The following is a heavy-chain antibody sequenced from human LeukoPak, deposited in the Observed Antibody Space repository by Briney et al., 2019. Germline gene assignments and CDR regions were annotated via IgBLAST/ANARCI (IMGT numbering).Heavy chain of an antibody. D-gene: IGHD4-23*01. J-gene: IGHJ4*02. CDR1: AFTLSSYW. V-gene: IGHV3-7*01. CDR3: ARDRGYSTFDY. CDR2: MKEDGGEI. Sequence: GGSLRLSCVASAFTLSSYWMSWVRQAPGKGLEWVANMKEDGGEINYVDSVKGRFTISRDNAKNSLFLQMNSLRVEDTAVYYCARDRGYSTFDYWGQGTLVTVSS.